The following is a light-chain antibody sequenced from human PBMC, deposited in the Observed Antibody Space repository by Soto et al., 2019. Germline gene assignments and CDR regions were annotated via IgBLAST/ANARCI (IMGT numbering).Light chain of an antibody. Sequence: DIQMTQSPSSVSASVGDRVSITCRASQGISNWLAWYQQKPGRAPKLLIYAASSLQSGVSSRLSGSGSGTDFTLTISSLQPEDFATYYCQQSYSTLSWPFGQGTKVDIK. CDR2: AAS. V-gene: IGKV1-12*02. J-gene: IGKJ1*01. CDR3: QQSYSTLSWP. CDR1: QGISNW.